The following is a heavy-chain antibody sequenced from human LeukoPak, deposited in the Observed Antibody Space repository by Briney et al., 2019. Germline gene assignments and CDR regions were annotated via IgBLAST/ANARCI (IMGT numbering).Heavy chain of an antibody. V-gene: IGHV4-4*07. CDR2: IYTSGST. D-gene: IGHD6-13*01. CDR1: GGSISSYY. J-gene: IGHJ4*02. Sequence: KSSETLSLTCTVSGGSISSYYWSWIRQPAGKGLEWIGRIYTSGSTNYNPSLKSRVTMSVDTSKNQFSLKPSSVTAADTAVYYCARELVVGYSSSWYFDYWGQGTLVTVSS. CDR3: ARELVVGYSSSWYFDY.